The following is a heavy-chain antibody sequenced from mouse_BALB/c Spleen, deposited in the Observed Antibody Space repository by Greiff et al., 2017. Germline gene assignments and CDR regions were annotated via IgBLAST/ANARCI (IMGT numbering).Heavy chain of an antibody. J-gene: IGHJ3*01. CDR1: GYTFTSYT. Sequence: VQLQQSAAELARPGASVKMSCKASGYTFTSYTMHWVKQRPGQGLEWIGYINPSSGYTEYNQKFKDKTTLTADKSSSTAYMQLSSLTSEDSAVYYCARRAVYDGYQGWFAYWGQGTLVTVSA. CDR2: INPSSGYT. V-gene: IGHV1-4*02. D-gene: IGHD2-3*01. CDR3: ARRAVYDGYQGWFAY.